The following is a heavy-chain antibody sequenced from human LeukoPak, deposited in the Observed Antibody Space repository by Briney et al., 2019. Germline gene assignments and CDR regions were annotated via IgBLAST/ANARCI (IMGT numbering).Heavy chain of an antibody. J-gene: IGHJ4*02. Sequence: SGPTLVHPTDTLTLTCTVSGFALSNARMGEGWIRQASGKALESLAHSFSNDENPSSTSLKSRLTSSKDTSKSQVILTMSSMDTVDTATYCCARIQYTSGWTFDYWGQGTLVTVSS. CDR1: GFALSNARMG. CDR2: SFSNDEN. CDR3: ARIQYTSGWTFDY. D-gene: IGHD6-19*01. V-gene: IGHV2-26*01.